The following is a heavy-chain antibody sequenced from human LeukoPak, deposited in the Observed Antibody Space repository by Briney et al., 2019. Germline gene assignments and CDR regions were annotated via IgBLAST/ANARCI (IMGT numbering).Heavy chain of an antibody. V-gene: IGHV3-23*01. Sequence: GGSLRPSCAASGFTFSTYAMTWVRQASGKGLEWVSAISGGGTTTYYADSVKGRSTISRDNSKNTLYLQMNSLRAEDTAVYYCAKRNDPYYYDSSGSQSPAFDIWGQGSMVTVSS. CDR2: ISGGGTTT. J-gene: IGHJ3*02. CDR3: AKRNDPYYYDSSGSQSPAFDI. D-gene: IGHD3-22*01. CDR1: GFTFSTYA.